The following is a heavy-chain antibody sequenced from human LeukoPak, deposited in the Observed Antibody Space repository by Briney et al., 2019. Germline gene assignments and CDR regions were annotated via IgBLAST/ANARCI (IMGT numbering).Heavy chain of an antibody. CDR2: INPNDGDT. CDR1: GYTFTDYY. V-gene: IGHV1-2*02. Sequence: ASAKVSCKASGYTFTDYYMHWVRQAPGQGFEWMGWINPNDGDTNYAQKFQGRVTMTRDTSISTAHMEVSRLRSDDTAVYYCARANFLYCSSTTCLFDYWGQGALVTVSS. D-gene: IGHD2-2*01. CDR3: ARANFLYCSSTTCLFDY. J-gene: IGHJ4*02.